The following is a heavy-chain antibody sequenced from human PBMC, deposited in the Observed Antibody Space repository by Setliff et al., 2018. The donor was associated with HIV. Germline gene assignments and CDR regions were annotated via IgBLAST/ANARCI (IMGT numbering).Heavy chain of an antibody. CDR3: ARGGLDYYYAMDV. V-gene: IGHV4-59*11. J-gene: IGHJ6*02. Sequence: PSETLSLTCTASGGSISSHCWSWIRQSPGKALEWIGYIYASGSIIYNPSLKSRVTISVDSSKNQFSLKLSSVTAADTAVYFCARGGLDYYYAMDVWGQGTTVTVSS. CDR1: GGSISSHC. CDR2: IYASGSI.